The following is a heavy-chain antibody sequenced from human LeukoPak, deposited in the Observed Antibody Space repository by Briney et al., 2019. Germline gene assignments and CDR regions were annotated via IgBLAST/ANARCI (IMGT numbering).Heavy chain of an antibody. J-gene: IGHJ6*03. D-gene: IGHD3-3*01. CDR1: GFTFSSYS. CDR2: ISSSSSYI. CDR3: ARDAYDPPHYYMDV. V-gene: IGHV3-21*01. Sequence: PGGSLRLSCAASGFTFSSYSMNWVGQAPGKGLEWVSSISSSSSYIYYADSVKGRFTISRDNAKNSLYLQMNSLRAEDTAVYYCARDAYDPPHYYMDVWGKGTTVTVSS.